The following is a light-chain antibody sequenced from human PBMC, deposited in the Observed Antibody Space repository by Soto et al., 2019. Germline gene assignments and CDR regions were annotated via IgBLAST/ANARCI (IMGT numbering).Light chain of an antibody. Sequence: QSVLTQSPSASGTPGQRVTISCSGSRSNIGTYTVNWYQQLPGTAPTLLIYRNHQRPSGVPDRFSGPKSGTSASLAISGPQSEDEADYYCAAWDDSLRAVVFGGGTKVTVL. CDR3: AAWDDSLRAVV. CDR1: RSNIGTYT. V-gene: IGLV1-44*01. J-gene: IGLJ2*01. CDR2: RNH.